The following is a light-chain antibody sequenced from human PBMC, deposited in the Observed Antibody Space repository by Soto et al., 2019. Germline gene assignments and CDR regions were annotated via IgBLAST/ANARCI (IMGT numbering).Light chain of an antibody. CDR2: DAS. V-gene: IGKV1-5*01. CDR3: QQYNSYWT. CDR1: QSISSW. Sequence: DIQMTPSPSTLSASVGDRVTSTCRASQSISSWLAWYQQKPGKAPKLLIYDASSLESGVPSRFSGSGSGTEFTLTISSLQPDDFATYYCQQYNSYWTFGQGTKV. J-gene: IGKJ1*01.